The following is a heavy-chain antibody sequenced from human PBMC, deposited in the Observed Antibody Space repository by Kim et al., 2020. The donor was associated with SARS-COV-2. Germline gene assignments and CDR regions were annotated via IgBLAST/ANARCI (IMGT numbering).Heavy chain of an antibody. J-gene: IGHJ4*02. V-gene: IGHV3-30*02. Sequence: SVEGRFTISRDNYKNTLYLQMNSLRAEDTAVYYCAKDLTIVVVPAATIDYWGQGTLVTVSS. CDR3: AKDLTIVVVPAATIDY. D-gene: IGHD2-2*01.